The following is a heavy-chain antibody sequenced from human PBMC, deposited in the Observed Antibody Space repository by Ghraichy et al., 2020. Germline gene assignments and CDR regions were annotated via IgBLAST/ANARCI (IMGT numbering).Heavy chain of an antibody. V-gene: IGHV4-59*01. CDR1: GGSISSYY. CDR3: ARSYCSGGYCYLWHFDY. Sequence: SQTLSLTCTVSGGSISSYYWSWIRQPPGKGLEWIGCIHYSGTTEYNPSLKSRVTISGATSMNQFSLKLSSVTAADTAVYYCARSYCSGGYCYLWHFDYWGQGTLVTVSS. D-gene: IGHD2-15*01. J-gene: IGHJ4*02. CDR2: IHYSGTT.